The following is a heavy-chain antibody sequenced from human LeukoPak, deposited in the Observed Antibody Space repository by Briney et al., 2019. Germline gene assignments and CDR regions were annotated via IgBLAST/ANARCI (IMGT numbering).Heavy chain of an antibody. V-gene: IGHV3-30*03. J-gene: IGHJ5*02. CDR2: ISYDGSNK. Sequence: GGSLRLSCAASGFTFSSYGMHWVRQAPGKGLEWVAVISYDGSNKYYADSVKGRFTISRDNSKNTLYLQMNSLRAEDTAVYYCARDVWSGYYIEWFDPWGQGTLVTVSS. CDR3: ARDVWSGYYIEWFDP. CDR1: GFTFSSYG. D-gene: IGHD3-3*01.